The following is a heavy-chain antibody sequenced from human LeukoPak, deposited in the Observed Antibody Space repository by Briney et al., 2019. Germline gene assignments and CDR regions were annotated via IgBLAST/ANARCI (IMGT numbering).Heavy chain of an antibody. V-gene: IGHV3-21*04. J-gene: IGHJ4*02. D-gene: IGHD1-1*01. CDR2: ISSSSNYI. CDR3: ARGARLVHWKYYFDY. CDR1: GFTFSSYN. Sequence: PGGSLRLSCAASGFTFSSYNMNWVRQAPGKGLEWVSSISSSSNYIYYGDSVKGRFTISRDNAKNSLYLQMNSLRAEDTALYYCARGARLVHWKYYFDYWGQGTLVTVSS.